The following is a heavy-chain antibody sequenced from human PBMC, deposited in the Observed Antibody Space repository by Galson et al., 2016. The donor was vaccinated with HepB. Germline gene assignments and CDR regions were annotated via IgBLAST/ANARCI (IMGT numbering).Heavy chain of an antibody. Sequence: TLSLTCTVSGGSISSGGYYWTWIRQHPGKGLEWIGYIYDSGRTYYNPSLQSRVTISVDTSKNQFSLKLNSVTAADTAVYYCAREADFYGSTNAWFDPWGLGTLITVSS. CDR2: IYDSGRT. CDR3: AREADFYGSTNAWFDP. CDR1: GGSISSGGYY. J-gene: IGHJ5*02. V-gene: IGHV4-31*03. D-gene: IGHD3-10*01.